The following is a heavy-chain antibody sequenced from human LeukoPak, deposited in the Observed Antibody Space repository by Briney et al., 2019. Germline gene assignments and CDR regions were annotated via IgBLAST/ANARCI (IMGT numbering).Heavy chain of an antibody. CDR1: GGSISSYY. D-gene: IGHD4-23*01. Sequence: PSGTLSLTCTVSGGSISSYYWTWIRQPPGKGLEWIGYIYYSGSTNYNPSLKSRVTISVDTSKNQFSLKLSSVTAADTAVYYCARDAVVTDAFDIWGQGTMVTVSS. CDR2: IYYSGST. J-gene: IGHJ3*02. V-gene: IGHV4-59*01. CDR3: ARDAVVTDAFDI.